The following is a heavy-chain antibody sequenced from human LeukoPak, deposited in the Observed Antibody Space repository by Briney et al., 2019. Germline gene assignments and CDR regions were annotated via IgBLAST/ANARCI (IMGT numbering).Heavy chain of an antibody. Sequence: GGSLRLSCAASGLTFSSYAMSWVRQAPGKGLEWVSAISGSGGSTYYADSVKGRFTISRDNSKNTLYLQMNSLRAEDTAVYYCAKVYYYDSSGYLDAFDIWGQGTMVTVSS. CDR1: GLTFSSYA. J-gene: IGHJ3*02. CDR2: ISGSGGST. D-gene: IGHD3-22*01. V-gene: IGHV3-23*01. CDR3: AKVYYYDSSGYLDAFDI.